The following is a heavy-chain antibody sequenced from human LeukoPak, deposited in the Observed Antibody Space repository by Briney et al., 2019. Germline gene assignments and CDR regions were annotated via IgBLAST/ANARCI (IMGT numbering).Heavy chain of an antibody. CDR3: ARDLYYGSGSYYNTPDVGYYYYMDV. CDR2: IYYSGST. V-gene: IGHV4-59*01. CDR1: GGSISSYY. Sequence: SETLSLTCTVSGGSISSYYWSWIRQPPGKGLERIGYIYYSGSTNYNPSLKSRVTISVDTSKNQFSLKLSSVTAADTAVYYCARDLYYGSGSYYNTPDVGYYYYMDVWGKGTMVTVSS. J-gene: IGHJ6*03. D-gene: IGHD3-10*01.